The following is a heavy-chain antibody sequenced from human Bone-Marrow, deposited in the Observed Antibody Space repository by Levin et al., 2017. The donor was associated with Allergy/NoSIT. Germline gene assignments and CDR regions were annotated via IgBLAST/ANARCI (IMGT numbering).Heavy chain of an antibody. Sequence: SETLSLTCTVSGGSISSGGYYWSWIRQHPGKGLEWIGYIYYSGSTYYNPSLKSRVTISVDTSKNQFSLKLSSVTAADTAVYYCARVIGCSGGSCYSEFAWFDPWGQGTLVTVSS. CDR2: IYYSGST. J-gene: IGHJ5*02. D-gene: IGHD2-15*01. V-gene: IGHV4-31*03. CDR1: GGSISSGGYY. CDR3: ARVIGCSGGSCYSEFAWFDP.